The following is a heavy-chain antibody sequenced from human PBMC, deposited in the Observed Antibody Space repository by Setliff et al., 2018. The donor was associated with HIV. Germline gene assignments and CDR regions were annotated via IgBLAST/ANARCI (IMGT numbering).Heavy chain of an antibody. Sequence: TGGSLRLSCAASGFTFSSYAMSWVRQAPGKGLEWVGRIKTKTDGGTTDYAAPVKGRFTISRDDSKNTLYLQMNSLKTEDTALYYCTTGGYDGIIDSWGHGTLVTVSS. J-gene: IGHJ5*01. CDR2: IKTKTDGGTT. V-gene: IGHV3-15*01. D-gene: IGHD5-12*01. CDR1: GFTFSSYA. CDR3: TTGGYDGIIDS.